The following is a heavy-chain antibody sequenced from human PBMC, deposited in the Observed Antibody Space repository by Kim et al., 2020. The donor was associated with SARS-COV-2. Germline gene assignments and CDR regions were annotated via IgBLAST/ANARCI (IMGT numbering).Heavy chain of an antibody. Sequence: GGSLRLSCAASGFTVSSNYMSWVRQAPGKGLEWVSVIYSGGSTYYADSVKGRFTISRDNSKNTLYLQMNSLRAEDTAVYYCAREVPDDYGGNSATIDYWGQGTLVTVSS. J-gene: IGHJ4*02. CDR3: AREVPDDYGGNSATIDY. CDR1: GFTVSSNY. D-gene: IGHD4-17*01. CDR2: IYSGGST. V-gene: IGHV3-66*01.